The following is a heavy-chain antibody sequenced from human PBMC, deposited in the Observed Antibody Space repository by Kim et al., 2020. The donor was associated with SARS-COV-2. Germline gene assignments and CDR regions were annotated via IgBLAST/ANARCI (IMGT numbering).Heavy chain of an antibody. CDR2: IIPIFGTA. D-gene: IGHD3-9*01. V-gene: IGHV1-69*13. J-gene: IGHJ6*02. CDR3: ARAYWMTGHYYYGMDV. CDR1: GGTFSSYA. Sequence: SVKVSCKASGGTFSSYAISWVRQAPGQGLEWMGGIIPIFGTANYAQKFQGRVTITADESTSTAYMELNSLRSEDTAVYYCARAYWMTGHYYYGMDVWGQGTTVTVSS.